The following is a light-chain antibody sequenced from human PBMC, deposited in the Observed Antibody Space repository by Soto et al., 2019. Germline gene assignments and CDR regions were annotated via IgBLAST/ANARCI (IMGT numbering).Light chain of an antibody. J-gene: IGKJ4*01. CDR3: QPYQDWPPLS. CDR2: GAT. V-gene: IGKV3-15*01. Sequence: EIVMTQSAATLSVFPGERATLSCRASQSISSNLAWYQHKPCQAHRLLIYGATTRATAIPARFSGSGSGTDFPHSISSLQSEDFAFYYCQPYQDWPPLSFGGGTKVEIK. CDR1: QSISSN.